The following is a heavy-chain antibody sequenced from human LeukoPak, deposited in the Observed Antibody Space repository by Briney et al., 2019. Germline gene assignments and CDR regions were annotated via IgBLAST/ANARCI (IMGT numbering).Heavy chain of an antibody. Sequence: GGSLRLSCAASGFTVSNNFMTWVRQAPGRGPECVSVIYSCGNKYYADSVKGRFTISRDNSKRTLYLQMNSLRDEDTAVYYCARKSDSLMVRGGDCWGQGALVTVSS. D-gene: IGHD3-10*01. CDR3: ARKSDSLMVRGGDC. CDR1: GFTVSNNF. J-gene: IGHJ4*02. CDR2: IYSCGNK. V-gene: IGHV3-66*01.